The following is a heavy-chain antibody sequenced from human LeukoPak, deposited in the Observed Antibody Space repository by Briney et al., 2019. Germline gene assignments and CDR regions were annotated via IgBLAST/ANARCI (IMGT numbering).Heavy chain of an antibody. J-gene: IGHJ4*02. CDR3: AEDRGLLWFGELFDY. CDR1: GFTFSSYG. V-gene: IGHV3-33*06. CDR2: IWYDGSNK. Sequence: PGRSLRLSCAASGFTFSSYGMHWVRQAPGKGLEWVAVIWYDGSNKYYADSVKGRFTISRDNSKNTLYLQMNSLRAEDTAVYYCAEDRGLLWFGELFDYWGQGTLVTVSS. D-gene: IGHD3-10*01.